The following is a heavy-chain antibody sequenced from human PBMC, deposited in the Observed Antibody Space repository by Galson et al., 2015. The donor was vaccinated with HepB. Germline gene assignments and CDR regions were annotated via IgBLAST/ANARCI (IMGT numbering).Heavy chain of an antibody. D-gene: IGHD6-13*01. CDR2: IIPIFGAA. CDR3: ARNRGSSYNYYDGMDI. V-gene: IGHV1-69*13. CDR1: GGTFSSLV. J-gene: IGHJ6*04. Sequence: SVKVSCKASGGTFSSLVISWVRQAPGQGPEWMGGIIPIFGAADYAQKFQGRVTISADDSTSTAYMELSSLRSEDTAVYYCARNRGSSYNYYDGMDIGGEGTTVTVSS.